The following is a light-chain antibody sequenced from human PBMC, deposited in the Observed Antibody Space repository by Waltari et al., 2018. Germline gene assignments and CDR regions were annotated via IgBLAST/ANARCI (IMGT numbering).Light chain of an antibody. V-gene: IGLV2-14*03. CDR1: SSHLGTYDY. J-gene: IGLJ2*01. CDR2: DVT. Sequence: QSALTQPASVSGSPGQSITISCTGSSSHLGTYDYVSWYQHHPGKAPKLIIFDVTNRPSGVSERFSGSKSGNTASLTISGLQAEDEADYHCSSYTSASALMLFGGGTKLTVL. CDR3: SSYTSASALML.